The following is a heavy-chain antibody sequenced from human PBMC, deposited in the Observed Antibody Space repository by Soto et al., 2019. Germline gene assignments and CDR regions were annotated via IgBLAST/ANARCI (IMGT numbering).Heavy chain of an antibody. Sequence: EVQLVESGGGLVQPGGFLRLSCAASGFTVSSNYMSWVRQAPGKGLEWVSVIYSGGSTYYADSVKGRFTISRDNSKNTLYLQMNSLRAEDTAVYYCARGSLSYYDFWSGYYPLDYWGQGTLVTVSS. D-gene: IGHD3-3*01. V-gene: IGHV3-66*01. CDR3: ARGSLSYYDFWSGYYPLDY. CDR1: GFTVSSNY. J-gene: IGHJ4*02. CDR2: IYSGGST.